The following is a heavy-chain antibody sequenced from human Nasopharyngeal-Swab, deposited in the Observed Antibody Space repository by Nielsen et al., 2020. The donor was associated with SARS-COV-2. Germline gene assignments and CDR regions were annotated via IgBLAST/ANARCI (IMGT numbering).Heavy chain of an antibody. J-gene: IGHJ3*02. Sequence: KVSCKASGYNFATCWIGWVRQMPGEGLRWMGLIYPGDSDTRYSPSLQGQVTISADRSITTAYLQWSSLKASDTAMYYCARLPMRAASGRGAFDIWGQGTMVTVSS. CDR3: ARLPMRAASGRGAFDI. V-gene: IGHV5-51*01. CDR2: IYPGDSDT. D-gene: IGHD6-13*01. CDR1: GYNFATCW.